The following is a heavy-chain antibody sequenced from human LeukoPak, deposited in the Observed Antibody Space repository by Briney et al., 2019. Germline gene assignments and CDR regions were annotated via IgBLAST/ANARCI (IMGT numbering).Heavy chain of an antibody. CDR3: ARQYDSGSYYNWFDP. CDR2: VYSSGST. J-gene: IGHJ5*02. CDR1: GGSISNYY. V-gene: IGHV4-59*08. D-gene: IGHD3-10*01. Sequence: SETLSLTCTVSGGSISNYYWSWIRQPPGKGLEWIGYVYSSGSTNYNPSLKSRVTISVDTSKNQFSLKLSSVTAADTAIYYCARQYDSGSYYNWFDPWGQGTQVTVSS.